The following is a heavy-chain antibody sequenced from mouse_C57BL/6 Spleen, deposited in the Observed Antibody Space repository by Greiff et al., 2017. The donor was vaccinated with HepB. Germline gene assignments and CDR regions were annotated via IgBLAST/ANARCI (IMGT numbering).Heavy chain of an antibody. CDR1: GYTFTSYW. V-gene: IGHV1-69*01. J-gene: IGHJ3*01. CDR2: IDPSDSYT. CDR3: ARIYYGNRAWFAY. Sequence: VQLQQPGAELVMPGASVKLSCKASGYTFTSYWMHWVKQRPGQGLEWIGEIDPSDSYTNYNQKFKGKSTLTVDKSSSTAYMQLSSLTSEDSAVYYCARIYYGNRAWFAYWGQGTLVTVSA. D-gene: IGHD2-1*01.